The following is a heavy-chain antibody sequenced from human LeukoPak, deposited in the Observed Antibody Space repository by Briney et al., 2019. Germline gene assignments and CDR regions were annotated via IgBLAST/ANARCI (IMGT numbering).Heavy chain of an antibody. Sequence: LGESLKVSCKGSGYSFTSYWIGWVRQMPGKGLEWMGIIYPGDSDTRYSPSFQGQVTISADKSIGTAYLQWSSLKASDTAMYYCARRTIFGVVIDAFDIWGQGTMVTVSS. V-gene: IGHV5-51*01. J-gene: IGHJ3*02. CDR2: IYPGDSDT. CDR3: ARRTIFGVVIDAFDI. CDR1: GYSFTSYW. D-gene: IGHD3-3*01.